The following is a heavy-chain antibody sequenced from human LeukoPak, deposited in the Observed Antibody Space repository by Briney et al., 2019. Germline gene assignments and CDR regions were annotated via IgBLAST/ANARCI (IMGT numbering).Heavy chain of an antibody. CDR1: GFTFSSYA. V-gene: IGHV3-23*01. J-gene: IGHJ4*02. D-gene: IGHD6-19*01. CDR2: ISGSGGST. CDR3: ARDCAVAVWTFDY. Sequence: PGGSLRLSCAASGFTFSSYAMSWVRQAPGKGLEWVSAISGSGGSTYYADSVKGRFTISRDNSKNTLYLQMNSLRAEDTAVYYCARDCAVAVWTFDYWGQGTPVTVSS.